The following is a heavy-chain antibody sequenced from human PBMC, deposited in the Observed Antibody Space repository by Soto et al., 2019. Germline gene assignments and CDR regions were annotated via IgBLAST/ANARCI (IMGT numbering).Heavy chain of an antibody. CDR2: IWYDGSNK. J-gene: IGHJ6*02. CDR3: ARDSVRGYSYGFLDYYYGMDV. CDR1: GFTFSSYG. V-gene: IGHV3-33*01. Sequence: QVQLVESGGGVVQPGRSLRLSCAASGFTFSSYGMHWVRQAPGKGLEWVAVIWYDGSNKYYADSVKGRFTISRDNSKNTLYLQMNSLRAEDTAVYYCARDSVRGYSYGFLDYYYGMDVWGQGTTVTVSS. D-gene: IGHD5-18*01.